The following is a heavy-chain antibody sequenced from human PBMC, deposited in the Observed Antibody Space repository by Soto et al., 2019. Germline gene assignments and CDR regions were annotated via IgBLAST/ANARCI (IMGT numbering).Heavy chain of an antibody. Sequence: PSETLSVTCAVYGGSFSGYYWSWIRQPPGKGLDSIGAINDSGSTNYNPSLKSRVTISVDTSKNQFSLKLSSVTAADTAVYYGARGGANIVVVNAIAGMDVWGQGTPVTVSS. CDR3: ARGGANIVVVNAIAGMDV. CDR2: INDSGST. CDR1: GGSFSGYY. V-gene: IGHV4-34*01. J-gene: IGHJ6*02. D-gene: IGHD2-21*01.